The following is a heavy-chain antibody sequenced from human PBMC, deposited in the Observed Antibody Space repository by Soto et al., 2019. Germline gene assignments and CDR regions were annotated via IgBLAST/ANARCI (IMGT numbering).Heavy chain of an antibody. Sequence: SETLSLTCTVSGDSISSSRYYWAWIRQPPGKGLEWAGSIYYSGSTYYSPSLKSRVTISVDTSMNQFSLELNSVTAADTAVYFCASIRRSSSLISDQDDWGQGTLVTVSS. D-gene: IGHD6-6*01. J-gene: IGHJ4*02. CDR3: ASIRRSSSLISDQDD. CDR1: GDSISSSRYY. V-gene: IGHV4-39*01. CDR2: IYYSGST.